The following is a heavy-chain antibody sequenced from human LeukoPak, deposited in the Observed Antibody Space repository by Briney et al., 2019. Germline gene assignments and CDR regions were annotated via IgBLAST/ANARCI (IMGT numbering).Heavy chain of an antibody. CDR1: GFTFSSYA. CDR2: ISGSGGST. J-gene: IGHJ4*02. V-gene: IGHV3-23*01. D-gene: IGHD1-26*01. Sequence: GGSLRLSCAASGFTFSSYAMSWVRQAPGKGLEWVSAISGSGGSTYYADSVKGRLTISRDNSKNTLYLQMNSLRAEDTAVYYCAKDRGATLYYFDYWGQGTLVTVSS. CDR3: AKDRGATLYYFDY.